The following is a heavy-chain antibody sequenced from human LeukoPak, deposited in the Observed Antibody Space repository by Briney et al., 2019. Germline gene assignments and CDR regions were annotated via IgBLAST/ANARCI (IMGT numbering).Heavy chain of an antibody. CDR3: ARRDYGGNSDY. V-gene: IGHV5-51*01. Sequence: LXISSKGSGYSFTRYWIGWGRPVPXKGREWMGIIYPGDSDTRYSPSFRCQVTISADKSISTAYLQWSSLKASDTAMYYCARRDYGGNSDYWGQGTLVTVSS. J-gene: IGHJ4*02. D-gene: IGHD4-23*01. CDR2: IYPGDSDT. CDR1: GYSFTRYW.